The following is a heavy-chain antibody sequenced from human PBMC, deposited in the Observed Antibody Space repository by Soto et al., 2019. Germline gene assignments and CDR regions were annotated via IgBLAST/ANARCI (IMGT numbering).Heavy chain of an antibody. D-gene: IGHD6-6*01. CDR1: GFTFSSYS. CDR2: ISSSSSYI. Sequence: RGSLRLSCAASGFTFSSYSMNWVRQAPGKGLEWVSSISSSSSYIYYADSVKGRFTISRDNAKNSLYLQMNSLRAEDTAVYYCARGTYSSSPIGYYYMDVWGKGTTVTVSS. CDR3: ARGTYSSSPIGYYYMDV. J-gene: IGHJ6*03. V-gene: IGHV3-21*01.